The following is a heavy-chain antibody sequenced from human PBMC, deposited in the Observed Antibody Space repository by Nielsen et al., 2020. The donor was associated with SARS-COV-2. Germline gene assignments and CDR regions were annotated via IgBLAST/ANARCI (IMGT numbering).Heavy chain of an antibody. Sequence: GGSLRLSCAASGFTFSSYAMSWVRQAPGKGLEWVSAISGSGGSTYYADSVKGRFTISRDNSKNTLYLQMNSLRAEDTAVYYCARDPSSSWYYYYGMDVWGQGTTVTVSS. J-gene: IGHJ6*02. CDR3: ARDPSSSWYYYYGMDV. CDR1: GFTFSSYA. CDR2: ISGSGGST. D-gene: IGHD6-13*01. V-gene: IGHV3-23*01.